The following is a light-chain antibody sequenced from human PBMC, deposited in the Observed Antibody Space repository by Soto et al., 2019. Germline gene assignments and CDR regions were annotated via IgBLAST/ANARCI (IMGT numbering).Light chain of an antibody. V-gene: IGLV1-40*01. Sequence: QPVLTQPPSVSGAPGQRVTISCTGSSSNIGAGYDVHWYQQVPGSAPKLLIYGYNNRPSGVPDRFSGSKSGTSASLAITGLQAEDEADYYCQSYDSALSGSYVFGTGTKLTVL. CDR2: GYN. CDR3: QSYDSALSGSYV. J-gene: IGLJ1*01. CDR1: SSNIGAGYD.